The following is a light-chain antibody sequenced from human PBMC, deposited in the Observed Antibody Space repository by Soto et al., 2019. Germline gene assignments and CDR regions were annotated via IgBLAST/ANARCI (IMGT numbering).Light chain of an antibody. CDR3: QQYKDWRT. CDR2: ATS. V-gene: IGKV3-20*01. Sequence: EIVLTQSPGSLSLSPGEGATLSCRASQSVSTTYLAWYQLKPGQAPRLVIYATSSRAAGIPDRFRGSGSGTEFTLTISGLQSEDFGVYYCQQYKDWRTFGQGTNVDIK. CDR1: QSVSTTY. J-gene: IGKJ1*01.